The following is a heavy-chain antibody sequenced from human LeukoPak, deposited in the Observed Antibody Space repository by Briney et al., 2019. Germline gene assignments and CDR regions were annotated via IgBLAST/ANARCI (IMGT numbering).Heavy chain of an antibody. J-gene: IGHJ2*01. V-gene: IGHV4-38-2*02. CDR2: IYTSGST. D-gene: IGHD6-6*01. Sequence: PSETLSLTCTVSGYSISSSYYWGWIRQPPGKGLEWIGNIYTSGSTQYNPSLKSRVTVSVDTSKNQFSLKLSSVTAADTAVYYCARHPNVIAARNWYFDLWGRGTLVTVSS. CDR3: ARHPNVIAARNWYFDL. CDR1: GYSISSSYY.